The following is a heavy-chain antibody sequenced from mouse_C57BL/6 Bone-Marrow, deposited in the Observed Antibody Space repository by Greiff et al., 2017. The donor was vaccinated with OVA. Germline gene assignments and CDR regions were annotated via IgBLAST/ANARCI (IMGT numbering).Heavy chain of an antibody. J-gene: IGHJ1*03. CDR3: TRRDYYGSSPYWYFDV. CDR2: ISSGGDYI. V-gene: IGHV5-9-1*02. CDR1: GFTFSSYA. D-gene: IGHD1-1*01. Sequence: EVHLVESGEGLVKPGGSLKLSCAASGFTFSSYAMSWVRQTPEKRLEWVAYISSGGDYIYYADTVKGRFTISRDNARNTLYLQMSSLKSEDTAMYYCTRRDYYGSSPYWYFDVWGTGTTVTVSS.